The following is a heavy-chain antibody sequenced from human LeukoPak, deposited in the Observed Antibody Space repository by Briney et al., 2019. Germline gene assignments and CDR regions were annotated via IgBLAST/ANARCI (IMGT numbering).Heavy chain of an antibody. Sequence: PGRSLRLSCAASGFTFSSYGMHWVRQAPGKGLEWVVVIWYDGSNKYYADSVKGRFTISRDNSKNTLYLQMNSLRAEDTAVYYCAREAGHWKVHFDYWGQGTLVTVSS. D-gene: IGHD1-1*01. J-gene: IGHJ4*02. CDR3: AREAGHWKVHFDY. CDR1: GFTFSSYG. V-gene: IGHV3-33*01. CDR2: IWYDGSNK.